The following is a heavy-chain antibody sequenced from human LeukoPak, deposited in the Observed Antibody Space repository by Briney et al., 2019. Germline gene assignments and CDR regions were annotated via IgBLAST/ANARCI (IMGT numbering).Heavy chain of an antibody. CDR2: IYHSGST. Sequence: SETLSLTCAVSGGSISSSNWWSWVRQPPGKGLEWIGEIYHSGSTNYNPSLKSRVTISVDKSKNQFSLKLSSVTAADTAVYYCARDDYDSSGYYAYYYYGMDVWGQGTTVTVSS. J-gene: IGHJ6*02. D-gene: IGHD3-22*01. V-gene: IGHV4-4*02. CDR3: ARDDYDSSGYYAYYYYGMDV. CDR1: GGSISSSNW.